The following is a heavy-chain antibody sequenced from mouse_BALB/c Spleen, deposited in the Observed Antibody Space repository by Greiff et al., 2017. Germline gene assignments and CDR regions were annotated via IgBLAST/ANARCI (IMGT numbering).Heavy chain of an antibody. J-gene: IGHJ3*01. D-gene: IGHD1-2*01. CDR2: IYPGNSDT. V-gene: IGHV1-5*01. Sequence: EVQGVESGTVLARPGASVKMSCKASGYTFTSYWMHWVKQRPGQGLEWIGAIYPGNSDTSYNQKFKGKAKLTAVTSTSTAYMELSSLTNEDSAVYYCTRGFITTATWFAYWGQGTLVTVSA. CDR3: TRGFITTATWFAY. CDR1: GYTFTSYW.